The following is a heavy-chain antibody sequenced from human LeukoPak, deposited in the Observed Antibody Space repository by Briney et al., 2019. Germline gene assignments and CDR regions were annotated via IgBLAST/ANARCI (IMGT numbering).Heavy chain of an antibody. CDR2: IIPIFGTT. V-gene: IGHV1-69*13. J-gene: IGHJ4*02. D-gene: IGHD6-19*01. Sequence: SVKVSCKASRGTVSSYAFSWVRQSPGQGVEWMGGIIPIFGTTYYAQKYQGRVTITADESTSTVYMELSSLTSEDTAIYYCARDSAEQWLTYYFDYWGQGTLVTVSS. CDR1: RGTVSSYA. CDR3: ARDSAEQWLTYYFDY.